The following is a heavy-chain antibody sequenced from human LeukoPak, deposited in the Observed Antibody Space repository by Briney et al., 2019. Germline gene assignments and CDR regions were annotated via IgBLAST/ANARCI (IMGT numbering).Heavy chain of an antibody. CDR3: ARLNLRNYYGSGSLDY. Sequence: SETLSLTCAVSGGSISSSNWWSWVRQPPGKGLEWIGEIYHSGTTNYNPSLKSRVTTSVDKSKNQFSLKLTSVTAADTAVYYCARLNLRNYYGSGSLDYWGQGTLVTVSS. J-gene: IGHJ4*02. CDR1: GGSISSSNW. CDR2: IYHSGTT. D-gene: IGHD3-10*01. V-gene: IGHV4-4*02.